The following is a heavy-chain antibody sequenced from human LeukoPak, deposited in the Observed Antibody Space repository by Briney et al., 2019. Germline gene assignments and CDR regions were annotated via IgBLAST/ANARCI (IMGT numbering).Heavy chain of an antibody. D-gene: IGHD6-19*01. CDR2: IYYSGST. Sequence: SETLSLTCSVSGYSISSGYYWGWIRQPPGKGLEWIGSIYYSGSTYYNPSLKSRVTISVDTSKNQFSLKLSSVTAADTAVYYCARGLGGWLRLFDYWGQGTLVTVSS. CDR1: GYSISSGYY. CDR3: ARGLGGWLRLFDY. J-gene: IGHJ4*02. V-gene: IGHV4-38-2*02.